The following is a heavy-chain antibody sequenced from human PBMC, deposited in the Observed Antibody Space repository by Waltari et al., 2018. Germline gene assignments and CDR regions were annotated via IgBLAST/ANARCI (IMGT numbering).Heavy chain of an antibody. J-gene: IGHJ4*02. V-gene: IGHV1-46*01. Sequence: QVQLVQSGAEVKKPGASVKVSCKASGYTFTSYYMHWVRQAPGQGLEWMGIINPSGGSTSYAQKFQGRVTMTRDTSTSTVYMELSSLRSEDTAVYYCARGTMVQGVITYPFDYWGQGTLVTVSS. CDR1: GYTFTSYY. CDR2: INPSGGST. CDR3: ARGTMVQGVITYPFDY. D-gene: IGHD3-10*01.